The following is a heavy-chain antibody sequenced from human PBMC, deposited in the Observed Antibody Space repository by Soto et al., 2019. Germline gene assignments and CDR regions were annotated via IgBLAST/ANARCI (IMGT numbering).Heavy chain of an antibody. CDR1: GGSISSGDNY. Sequence: SETLSLTCSVSGGSISSGDNYWSWIRQPPGKGLECIGYILNSGRAHYTPSLRSRLAISVDTSRNQFSLKLSSVTAADTAVYYCARTSWFGERSFDYWGLGTLVTVSS. CDR3: ARTSWFGERSFDY. D-gene: IGHD3-10*01. J-gene: IGHJ4*02. CDR2: ILNSGRA. V-gene: IGHV4-30-4*01.